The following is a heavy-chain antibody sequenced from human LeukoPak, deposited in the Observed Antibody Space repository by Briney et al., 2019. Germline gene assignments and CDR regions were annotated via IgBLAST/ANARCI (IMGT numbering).Heavy chain of an antibody. V-gene: IGHV3-21*01. Sequence: GGSLRLSCAASGFTFSIYSMNWVRQAPGKGLEWVSSISSSSSYVYYADSVKGRFTISRDNAKNSLYLQMNSLRAEDTAVYYCARTDLDCSGGSCPDYWGQGTLVTVS. D-gene: IGHD2-15*01. CDR2: ISSSSSYV. CDR3: ARTDLDCSGGSCPDY. J-gene: IGHJ4*02. CDR1: GFTFSIYS.